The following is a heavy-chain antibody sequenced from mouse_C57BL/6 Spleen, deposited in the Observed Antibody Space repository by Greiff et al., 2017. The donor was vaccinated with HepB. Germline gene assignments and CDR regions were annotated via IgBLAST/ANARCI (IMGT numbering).Heavy chain of an antibody. CDR3: ARIYYGYDGPAWFAY. J-gene: IGHJ3*01. D-gene: IGHD2-2*01. V-gene: IGHV2-9-1*01. CDR2: IWTGGGT. Sequence: VKLVESGPGLVAPSQSLSITCTVSGFSLTSYAISWVRQPPGKGLEWLGVIWTGGGTNYNSALKSRLSISKDNSKSQVFLKMNSLQTDDTARYYCARIYYGYDGPAWFAYWGQGTLVTVSA. CDR1: GFSLTSYA.